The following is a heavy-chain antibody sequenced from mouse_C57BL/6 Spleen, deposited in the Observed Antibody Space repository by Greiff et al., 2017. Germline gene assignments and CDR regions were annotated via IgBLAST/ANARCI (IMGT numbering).Heavy chain of an antibody. CDR3: ARDSLDGYFSWFAY. Sequence: QVQLQQPGTELVKPGASVKLSCKASGYTFSSYWMHWVKQRPGQGLEWIGNINPSNGGTNYNEKFKSKATLTVDKSSSTAYMLLSSLTSEDSAVYYCARDSLDGYFSWFAYWGQGTLVTVSA. J-gene: IGHJ3*01. CDR2: INPSNGGT. CDR1: GYTFSSYW. D-gene: IGHD2-3*01. V-gene: IGHV1-53*01.